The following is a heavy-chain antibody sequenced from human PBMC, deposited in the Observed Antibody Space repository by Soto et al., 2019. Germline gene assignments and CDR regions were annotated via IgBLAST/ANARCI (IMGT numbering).Heavy chain of an antibody. CDR2: IYPGDSDT. V-gene: IGHV5-51*01. CDR1: GYSFTSYW. Sequence: PGESLKISCKGSGYSFTSYWIGWVRQMPGKGLEWMGIIYPGDSDTRYSPSFQGQVTISADKSISTAYLQWSSLKASDTAMYYCASYSSGWHGYYYYYGMDVWGQGTTVTVSS. J-gene: IGHJ6*02. D-gene: IGHD6-19*01. CDR3: ASYSSGWHGYYYYYGMDV.